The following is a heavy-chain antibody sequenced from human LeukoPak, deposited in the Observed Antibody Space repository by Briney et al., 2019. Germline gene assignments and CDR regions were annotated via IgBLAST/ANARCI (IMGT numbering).Heavy chain of an antibody. D-gene: IGHD2-2*01. V-gene: IGHV1-2*02. CDR3: ARVYGGIEYQLLFTPLFDY. Sequence: SVNVSRTTSGYGFTGYYTHWVREAPGQGLERMGWINPNSSGTNDAQKFQGRVTMTRDTSIITAYMELSRLRSDDTAVYYCARVYGGIEYQLLFTPLFDYWGQGTLVTVSS. CDR1: GYGFTGYY. J-gene: IGHJ4*02. CDR2: INPNSSGT.